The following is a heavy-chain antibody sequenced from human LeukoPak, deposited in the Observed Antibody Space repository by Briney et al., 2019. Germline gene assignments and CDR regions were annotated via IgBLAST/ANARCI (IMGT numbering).Heavy chain of an antibody. Sequence: PGGSLRLSCAASGFTFSSYAMHWVRQAPGKGLEWVAVISYDGSNKYYADSVKGRFTISRDNSKNTLYLQMNSLRAEDTAVYYCARLGDSSGYYPSDFDYWGQGALVTVSS. CDR2: ISYDGSNK. CDR3: ARLGDSSGYYPSDFDY. J-gene: IGHJ4*02. CDR1: GFTFSSYA. V-gene: IGHV3-30-3*01. D-gene: IGHD3-22*01.